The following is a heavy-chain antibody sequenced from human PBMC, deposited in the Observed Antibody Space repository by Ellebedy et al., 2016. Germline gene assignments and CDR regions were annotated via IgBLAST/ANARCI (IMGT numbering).Heavy chain of an antibody. V-gene: IGHV3-73*01. CDR3: TGGQMG. Sequence: GESLKISXATSGFTFSNYFMTWIRQAPGKGLEWVGRIRSKVQNYETLYGESVRVRFIMSRDDRRNMLYLQMNSLTTEDTAVYYCTGGQMGWGQGTLVTVSS. J-gene: IGHJ4*02. D-gene: IGHD5-24*01. CDR1: GFTFSNYF. CDR2: IRSKVQNYET.